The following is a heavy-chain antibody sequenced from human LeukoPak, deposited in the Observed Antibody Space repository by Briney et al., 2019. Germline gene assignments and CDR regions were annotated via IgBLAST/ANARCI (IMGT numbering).Heavy chain of an antibody. CDR1: GGSFSGYY. J-gene: IGHJ6*02. CDR3: ARGKVPTTPLYGMDV. D-gene: IGHD4/OR15-4a*01. Sequence: PSETLSLTCAVYGGSFSGYYWSWIRQPPGKGLEWIGEINNSGSTNYNPSLKSRVTISVDTSKNQFSLKLSSVTAADTAVYYCARGKVPTTPLYGMDVWGQGTTVTVSS. V-gene: IGHV4-34*01. CDR2: INNSGST.